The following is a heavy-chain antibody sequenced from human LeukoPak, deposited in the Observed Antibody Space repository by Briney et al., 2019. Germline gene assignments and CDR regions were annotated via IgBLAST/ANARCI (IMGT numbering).Heavy chain of an antibody. D-gene: IGHD4-17*01. CDR3: ARDLTGYGDYGRIDY. CDR2: ISAYNGNT. V-gene: IGHV1-18*01. J-gene: IGHJ4*02. CDR1: GYTFTSYG. Sequence: GASVKVSCKASGYTFTSYGISWVRQAPGQGLEWMGWISAYNGNTNYAQKLQGRVTMTTGTSTSTAYMELRSLRSDDTAVYYCARDLTGYGDYGRIDYWGQGTLVTVSS.